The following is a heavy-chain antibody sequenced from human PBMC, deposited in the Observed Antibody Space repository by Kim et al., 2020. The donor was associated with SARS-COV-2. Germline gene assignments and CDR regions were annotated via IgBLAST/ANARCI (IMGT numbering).Heavy chain of an antibody. CDR1: GGSISSSSYY. Sequence: SETLSLTCTVSGGSISSSSYYWGWIRQPPGKGLEWIGSIYYSGSTYYNPSLKSRVTISVDTSKNQFSLKLSSVTAADTAVYYCAGEVVAGTGGGYYYYGMDVWGQGTTVTVSS. V-gene: IGHV4-39*02. D-gene: IGHD6-19*01. CDR2: IYYSGST. CDR3: AGEVVAGTGGGYYYYGMDV. J-gene: IGHJ6*02.